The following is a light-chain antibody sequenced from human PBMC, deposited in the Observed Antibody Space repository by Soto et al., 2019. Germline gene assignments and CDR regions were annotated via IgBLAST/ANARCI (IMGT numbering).Light chain of an antibody. CDR2: EVS. V-gene: IGLV2-14*01. Sequence: QSALTQPASVSGSPGQSITISCTGTSSDVGGYNYVSWYQQHPGKAPKLMIYEVSNRPSGVPNRLSGSKSGNTASLTISGLQAEDEADYYCSSYTSSSTLTYVFGTGTKVTVL. J-gene: IGLJ1*01. CDR3: SSYTSSSTLTYV. CDR1: SSDVGGYNY.